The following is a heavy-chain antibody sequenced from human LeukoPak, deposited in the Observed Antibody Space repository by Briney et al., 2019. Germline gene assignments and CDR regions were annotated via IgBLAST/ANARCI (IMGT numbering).Heavy chain of an antibody. CDR2: INPNSGAT. CDR1: GYTFTGYY. V-gene: IGHV1-2*02. D-gene: IGHD6-19*01. Sequence: ASVKVSCKASGYTFTGYYMHWVRQAPGQGLEWMGWINPNSGATNSAQKFQGRVTMTRDTSISTAYMELSRLISDDTAVYYCARGIAVAGQDYWGQGTLVSVSS. CDR3: ARGIAVAGQDY. J-gene: IGHJ4*02.